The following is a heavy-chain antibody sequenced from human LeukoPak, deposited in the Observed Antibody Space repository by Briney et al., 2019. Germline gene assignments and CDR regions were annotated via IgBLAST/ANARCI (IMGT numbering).Heavy chain of an antibody. Sequence: PSETLSLTCTVSGGSISSSSYYWGWIRQPPGKGLEWIGSIYYSGSTNYNPSLKSRVTISVDTSKNQFSLKLSSVTAADTAVYYCARDLRVTAAAGTGDYYYYGMDVWGQGTTVTVSS. D-gene: IGHD6-13*01. CDR2: IYYSGST. J-gene: IGHJ6*02. CDR3: ARDLRVTAAAGTGDYYYYGMDV. CDR1: GGSISSSSYY. V-gene: IGHV4-39*07.